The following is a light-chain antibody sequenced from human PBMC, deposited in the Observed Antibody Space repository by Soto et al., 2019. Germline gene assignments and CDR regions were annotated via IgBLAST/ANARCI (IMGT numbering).Light chain of an antibody. Sequence: DTQMTPSPSPLSASVGDRVTITCRASQRIGSCFAWYQQKPGKAPKLLLYKTSILENGVPSRLSGSGSGTEFTRTISSLQSADFAVSHGQQYEKWPPSITFGQGTRLEIK. V-gene: IGKV1-5*03. CDR2: KTS. CDR1: QRIGSC. CDR3: QQYEKWPPSIT. J-gene: IGKJ5*01.